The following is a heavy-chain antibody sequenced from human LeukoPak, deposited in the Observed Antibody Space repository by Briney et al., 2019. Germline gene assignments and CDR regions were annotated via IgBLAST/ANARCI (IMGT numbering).Heavy chain of an antibody. V-gene: IGHV3-20*04. CDR3: ARLHTSGVEDYFDY. CDR1: GFTFSSYG. Sequence: PGGTLRLSCAASGFTFSSYGVSWVRQAPGKGLEWVSSINWNGGSTDYADSVKGRFTISRDNAKNSLYLQVNSLRTEDAALYYCARLHTSGVEDYFDYWGQGTLVTVSS. J-gene: IGHJ4*02. D-gene: IGHD3-22*01. CDR2: INWNGGST.